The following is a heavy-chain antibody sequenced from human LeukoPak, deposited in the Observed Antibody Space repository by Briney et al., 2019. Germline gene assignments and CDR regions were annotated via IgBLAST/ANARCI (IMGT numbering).Heavy chain of an antibody. CDR2: MNPNTGNT. CDR1: GYTFSSYD. D-gene: IGHD3-10*01. V-gene: IGHV1-8*01. Sequence: GASVKVSCKTSGYTFSSYDINWVRQATGQGLEWMGWMNPNTGNTRSAQKFQGRVTMTRNTSISTAYMELSSLRSEDTAVYYCARGRGYMDVWGKGTTVTVSS. J-gene: IGHJ6*03. CDR3: ARGRGYMDV.